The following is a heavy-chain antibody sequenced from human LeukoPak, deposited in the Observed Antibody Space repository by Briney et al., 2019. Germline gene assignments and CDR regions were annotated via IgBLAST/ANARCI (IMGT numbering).Heavy chain of an antibody. J-gene: IGHJ4*01. Sequence: GESLKISCKASGYSFTRYWSGWVRQKPGKGLGWVGIVYPGDSDTMYSPSFQGQATISADRSITTAYLELYRLKASDTPTYFCARGLHYDSSGYFAAFWGRGTLVTVSS. V-gene: IGHV5-51*01. CDR3: ARGLHYDSSGYFAAF. CDR2: VYPGDSDT. CDR1: GYSFTRYW. D-gene: IGHD3-22*01.